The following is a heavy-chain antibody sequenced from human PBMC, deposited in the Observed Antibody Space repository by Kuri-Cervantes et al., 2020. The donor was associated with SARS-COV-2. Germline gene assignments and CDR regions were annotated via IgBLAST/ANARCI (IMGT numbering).Heavy chain of an antibody. Sequence: LSLTCAASGFTFSSYAMHWVRQAPGKGLEYVSAISSNGGSTYYADSVKGRFTISRDNSKNTLYLQMGSLRAEDMAVYYCARSYDFWSGYLLYYFDYWGQGTLVTVSS. CDR1: GFTFSSYA. V-gene: IGHV3-64*02. CDR2: ISSNGGST. D-gene: IGHD3-3*01. J-gene: IGHJ4*02. CDR3: ARSYDFWSGYLLYYFDY.